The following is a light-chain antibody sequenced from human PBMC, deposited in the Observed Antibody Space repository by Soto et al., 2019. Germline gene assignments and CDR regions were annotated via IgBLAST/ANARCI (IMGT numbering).Light chain of an antibody. J-gene: IGKJ4*01. CDR2: DAS. CDR1: QSVSRH. V-gene: IGKV3-11*01. CDR3: QQRNNWPPVT. Sequence: EIEMTHSPATLSLAPWEIATLSCRASQSVSRHLAWYQQKPGQAPRLLIYDASNRATGIPARFSGSGSGTDFTLIISSLEPEDFAVYYCQQRNNWPPVTFGGGTKVDIK.